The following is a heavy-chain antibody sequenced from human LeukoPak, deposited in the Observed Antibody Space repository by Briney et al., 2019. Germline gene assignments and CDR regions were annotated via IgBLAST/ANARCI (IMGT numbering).Heavy chain of an antibody. V-gene: IGHV3-9*01. CDR3: AKVAPYYYYMDV. Sequence: GRSLRLSCAASGFTFDDYAMHWVRQAPGKGLEWVSGISWNSGSIGYADSVKGRFTISRDNAKNSLYLQMNSLRAEDTALYYCAKVAPYYYYMDVWGKGTTVTVSS. CDR2: ISWNSGSI. CDR1: GFTFDDYA. J-gene: IGHJ6*03.